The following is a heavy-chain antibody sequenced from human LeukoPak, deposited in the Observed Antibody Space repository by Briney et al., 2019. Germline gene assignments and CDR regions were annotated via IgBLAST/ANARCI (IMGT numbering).Heavy chain of an antibody. Sequence: EASVKISCKASGYTFTGYYMHWVRQAPGQGLEWMGRINPNSGGTNYAQKFQGRVTMTRDTSISTAYMELSRLRSDETAVYYCARVGYSSLAFDIWGQGTMVTVSS. D-gene: IGHD5-18*01. CDR3: ARVGYSSLAFDI. J-gene: IGHJ3*02. CDR1: GYTFTGYY. CDR2: INPNSGGT. V-gene: IGHV1-2*06.